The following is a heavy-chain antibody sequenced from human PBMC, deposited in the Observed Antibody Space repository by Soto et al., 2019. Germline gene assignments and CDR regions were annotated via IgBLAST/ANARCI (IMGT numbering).Heavy chain of an antibody. J-gene: IGHJ4*02. CDR2: ISYDGSNK. D-gene: IGHD3-22*01. CDR3: AKPRLRIVVVTGFDY. CDR1: GFTFSSYG. Sequence: GALRLSCAASGFTFSSYGMHWVRQAPGKGLEWVAVISYDGSNKYYADSVKGRFTISRDNSKNTLYLQMNSLRAEDTAVYYCAKPRLRIVVVTGFDYWGQGTLVTVSS. V-gene: IGHV3-30*18.